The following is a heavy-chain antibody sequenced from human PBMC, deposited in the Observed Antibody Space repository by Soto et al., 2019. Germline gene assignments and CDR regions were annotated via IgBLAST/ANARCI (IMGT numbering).Heavy chain of an antibody. J-gene: IGHJ4*02. CDR3: ARSRITTPVVFDY. V-gene: IGHV4-4*02. CDR1: GGSISDSNG. Sequence: QVQLQESGPGLVKPSGTLSLTCAVSGGSISDSNGWSWVRQSPGEGLEWIGEIYHSGSTNYNPSLKSRVTISVDKSKNQFSLNLSSVTAADTAVYYCARSRITTPVVFDYWGQGTLVTVSS. CDR2: IYHSGST. D-gene: IGHD1-1*01.